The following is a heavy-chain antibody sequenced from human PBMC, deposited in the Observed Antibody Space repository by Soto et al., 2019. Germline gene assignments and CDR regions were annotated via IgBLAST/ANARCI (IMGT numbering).Heavy chain of an antibody. J-gene: IGHJ4*02. V-gene: IGHV4-59*08. CDR2: IFDSGST. Sequence: QVQLQESGPGLVKPSETLSLTCSVSGGSLSRYYWSWIRQSPGQGLEWIGFIFDSGSTAYNPALESRFTISVDTSENQFSLSLSSVTAADTAAYYCARHEKGSSFDYWGQGTLVTVSS. CDR3: ARHEKGSSFDY. CDR1: GGSLSRYY. D-gene: IGHD3-10*01.